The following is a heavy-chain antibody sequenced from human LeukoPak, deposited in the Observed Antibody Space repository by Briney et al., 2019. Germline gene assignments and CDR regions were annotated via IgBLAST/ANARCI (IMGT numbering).Heavy chain of an antibody. CDR2: ISSGSSYI. J-gene: IGHJ4*02. D-gene: IGHD2/OR15-2a*01. Sequence: PGGSLRLSCAASGFTFSSYSMNWVRQAPGKGLEWVSPISSGSSYIYYADSVKGRFTISRDNAKNSLYLQMNSLRAEDTAVYYCARGISFHYFDYWGQGTLVTVSS. CDR1: GFTFSSYS. V-gene: IGHV3-21*01. CDR3: ARGISFHYFDY.